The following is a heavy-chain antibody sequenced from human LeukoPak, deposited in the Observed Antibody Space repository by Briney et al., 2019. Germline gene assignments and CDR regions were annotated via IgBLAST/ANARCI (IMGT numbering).Heavy chain of an antibody. J-gene: IGHJ4*02. CDR1: GFTFSSYG. CDR2: IWYDGSNK. V-gene: IGHV3-33*01. CDR3: ASGFFLRYFDWLDY. D-gene: IGHD3-9*01. Sequence: GGSLRLSCAASGFTFSSYGMHWVRQAPGKGLEGVAVIWYDGSNKYYADSVKGRFTISRDNSKNTQYLQMNSLRAEDTAVYYCASGFFLRYFDWLDYWGQGTLVTVSS.